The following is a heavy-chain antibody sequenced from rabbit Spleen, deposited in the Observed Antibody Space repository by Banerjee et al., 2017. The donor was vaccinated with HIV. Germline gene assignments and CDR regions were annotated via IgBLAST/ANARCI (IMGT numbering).Heavy chain of an antibody. CDR2: IDAGSSGFT. CDR3: ARRNIGSYGDYAGAYNL. V-gene: IGHV1S40*01. Sequence: QSLEESGGDLVKPGASLTLACTASGVSFSISSYMCWVRQAPGKGLEWIACIDAGSSGFTYFATWAKGRFAISKISSTTVTLQMTSLTAADTATYFCARRNIGSYGDYAGAYNLWGQGTLVTVS. J-gene: IGHJ4*01. D-gene: IGHD2-1*01. CDR1: GVSFSISSY.